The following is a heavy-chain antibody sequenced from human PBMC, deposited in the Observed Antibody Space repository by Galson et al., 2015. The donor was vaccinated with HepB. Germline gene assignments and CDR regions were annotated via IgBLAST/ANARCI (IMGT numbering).Heavy chain of an antibody. CDR3: AKNRLRGSSGSNWFDP. CDR1: GFTFSSYG. Sequence: SLRLSCAASGFTFSSYGMHWVRQAPGKGLEWVAVISYDGSNKYYADSVKGRFTISRDNSKNTLYLQMNSLRAEDTAVYYCAKNRLRGSSGSNWFDPWGQGT. D-gene: IGHD6-19*01. V-gene: IGHV3-30*18. J-gene: IGHJ5*02. CDR2: ISYDGSNK.